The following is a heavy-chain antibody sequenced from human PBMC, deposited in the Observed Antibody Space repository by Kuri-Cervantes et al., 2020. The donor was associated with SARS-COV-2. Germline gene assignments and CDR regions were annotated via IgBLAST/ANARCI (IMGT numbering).Heavy chain of an antibody. J-gene: IGHJ5*02. D-gene: IGHD5-24*01. CDR3: ARDLELGQGFDP. CDR2: ISSGSRHI. Sequence: GGSLRLSCAASDFKFSTYTMNWVRQAPGGGLEWVSSISSGSRHIYYADSVRGRFTISRDDAKNSLFLQMSGLRAEDSALYYCARDLELGQGFDPWGQGTLVTVSS. V-gene: IGHV3-21*01. CDR1: DFKFSTYT.